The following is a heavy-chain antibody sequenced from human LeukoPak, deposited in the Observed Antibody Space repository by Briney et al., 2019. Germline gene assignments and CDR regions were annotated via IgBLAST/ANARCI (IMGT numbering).Heavy chain of an antibody. D-gene: IGHD5-12*01. Sequence: NPGGSLRLSCAASGLTFSNSWMTWVRQVPGKGLEWVATINGEGSDKYYVDSVKGRFIICRDNAKNSLHLQMSSLRVEDTAVYYCMDLGHSDWGHGTLVTVSS. J-gene: IGHJ4*01. CDR3: MDLGHSD. CDR1: GLTFSNSW. V-gene: IGHV3-7*01. CDR2: INGEGSDK.